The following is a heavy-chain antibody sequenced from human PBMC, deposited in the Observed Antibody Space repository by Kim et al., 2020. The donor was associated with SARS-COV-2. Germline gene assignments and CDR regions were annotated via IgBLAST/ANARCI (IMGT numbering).Heavy chain of an antibody. D-gene: IGHD2-2*01. J-gene: IGHJ5*02. CDR3: AKTLYSTSWYPIS. V-gene: IGHV3-23*03. Sequence: YANSVKGRFTISRGDSKNTLYLQMNSLRADDTATYYCAKTLYSTSWYPISWGQGTLVSVSS.